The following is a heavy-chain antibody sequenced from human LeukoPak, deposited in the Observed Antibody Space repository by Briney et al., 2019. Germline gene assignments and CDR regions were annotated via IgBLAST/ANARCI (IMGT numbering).Heavy chain of an antibody. CDR1: EFTFSSYA. V-gene: IGHV3-23*01. CDR2: ISASGGNT. CDR3: AKYVSAKGPPYGLDV. J-gene: IGHJ6*02. D-gene: IGHD2/OR15-2a*01. Sequence: GGSLRLSCAASEFTFSSYAMQWVRQAPGKGLEWVSGISASGGNTYYADSVKGRFTISRDNSKNTLYLQMNSLRAEDTAIYYCAKYVSAKGPPYGLDVWGQGTTVTVSS.